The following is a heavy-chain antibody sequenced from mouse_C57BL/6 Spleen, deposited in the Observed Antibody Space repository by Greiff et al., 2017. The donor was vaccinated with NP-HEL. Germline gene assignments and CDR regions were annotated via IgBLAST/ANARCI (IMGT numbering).Heavy chain of an antibody. CDR3: ATAQATSWFAY. V-gene: IGHV1-64*01. Sequence: QVHVKQPGAELVKPGASVKLSCKASGYTFTSYWMHWVKQRPGQGLEWIGMIHPNSGSTNYNEKFKSKATLTVDKSSSTAYMQLSSLTSEDSAVYYCATAQATSWFAYWGQGTLVTVSA. D-gene: IGHD3-2*02. CDR2: IHPNSGST. J-gene: IGHJ3*01. CDR1: GYTFTSYW.